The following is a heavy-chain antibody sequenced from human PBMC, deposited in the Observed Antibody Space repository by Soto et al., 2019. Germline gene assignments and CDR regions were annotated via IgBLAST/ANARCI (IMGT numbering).Heavy chain of an antibody. V-gene: IGHV4-4*07. CDR2: IYTSGST. J-gene: IGHJ6*02. CDR1: GGSISSYY. D-gene: IGHD2-15*01. Sequence: SETLSLTCTVSGGSISSYYWSWIRQPAGKGLEWIGRIYTSGSTNYNPSLKSRVTMSVDTSKNQFSLKLSSVTAADTAVYYCARGSFSGLYYYYYGMDVWGQGTKVTV. CDR3: ARGSFSGLYYYYYGMDV.